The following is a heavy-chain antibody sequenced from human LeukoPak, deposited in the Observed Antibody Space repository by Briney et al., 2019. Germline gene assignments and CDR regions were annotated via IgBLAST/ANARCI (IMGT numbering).Heavy chain of an antibody. CDR1: GGSISSYY. CDR3: ARHVSSGWYVYFDY. CDR2: IYYSGST. J-gene: IGHJ4*02. D-gene: IGHD6-19*01. Sequence: SETLSLTCTVSGGSISSYYWSWIRQPPGKGLEWIGYIYYSGSTNYNPSLKSRVTISVDTSKNQFSLKLSPVTASDTAVYYCARHVSSGWYVYFDYWGQGTLVTVSS. V-gene: IGHV4-59*08.